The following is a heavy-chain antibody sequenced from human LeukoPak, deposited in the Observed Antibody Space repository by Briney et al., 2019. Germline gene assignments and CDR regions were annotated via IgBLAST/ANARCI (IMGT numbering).Heavy chain of an antibody. V-gene: IGHV1-18*01. CDR3: ARTSGTYNYFDP. Sequence: ASVKVSCQASGYTFNNYGISWLRQAPGQGLEWMGWSSPYDGNTNYAQKFNGRVTLTTDTSTNTAYMELRSLRSDDTAVYYCARTSGTYNYFDPWGQGTLVTVSS. CDR2: SSPYDGNT. D-gene: IGHD3-3*01. J-gene: IGHJ5*02. CDR1: GYTFNNYG.